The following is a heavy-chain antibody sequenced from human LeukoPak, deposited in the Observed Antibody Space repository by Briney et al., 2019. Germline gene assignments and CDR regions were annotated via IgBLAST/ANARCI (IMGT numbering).Heavy chain of an antibody. CDR1: GFTFSSYA. J-gene: IGHJ4*02. CDR2: ISGSGGST. Sequence: GGSLRLSCAASGFTFSSYAMSWVRQAPGKGLEWVSAISGSGGSTYYADSVKGRFTISRDNSKNTLYLQMNSLRAEDTAVYYCARDPYKGDGYNDDYWGQGTLVTVSS. CDR3: ARDPYKGDGYNDDY. V-gene: IGHV3-23*01. D-gene: IGHD5-24*01.